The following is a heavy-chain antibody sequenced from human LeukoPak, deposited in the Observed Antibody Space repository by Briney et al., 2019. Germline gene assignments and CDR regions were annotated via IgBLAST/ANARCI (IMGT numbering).Heavy chain of an antibody. CDR1: GGSLSSYY. V-gene: IGHV4-59*01. Sequence: SETLSLTCTVSGGSLSSYYWSWIRQPPGKGLEGIGYIYYSGSTNYNPSLKSRVTMSVDTSKNQFSLKLTSVTAADTAVYYCAREGYCSSSSCNNWLDPWGQGTLVTVSS. D-gene: IGHD2-2*01. J-gene: IGHJ5*02. CDR2: IYYSGST. CDR3: AREGYCSSSSCNNWLDP.